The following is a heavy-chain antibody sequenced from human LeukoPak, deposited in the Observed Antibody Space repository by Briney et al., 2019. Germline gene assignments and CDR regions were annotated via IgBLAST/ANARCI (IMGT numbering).Heavy chain of an antibody. V-gene: IGHV1-24*01. CDR1: GYTLTELS. Sequence: GASVKVSCKVSGYTLTELSMHWVRQAPGKGLEWMGGFDPEDGETIYAQKFQGRVTMTEDTSTDTAYMELSSLRSEDTAVYYCAIGGSYFWGLIYWGQGTLVTVSS. J-gene: IGHJ4*02. D-gene: IGHD1-26*01. CDR3: AIGGSYFWGLIY. CDR2: FDPEDGET.